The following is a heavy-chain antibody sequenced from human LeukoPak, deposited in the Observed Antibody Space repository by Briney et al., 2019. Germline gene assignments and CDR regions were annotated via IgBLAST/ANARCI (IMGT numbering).Heavy chain of an antibody. D-gene: IGHD7-27*01. V-gene: IGHV1-2*02. CDR1: GYTFTGYY. J-gene: IGHJ4*02. CDR3: ARADPSWGDFDY. Sequence: ASVKVSCKASGYTFTGYYMHWVRQAPGQGLEWMGWINPNSGGTNYAQKFQGRVTMTRDTSISTAYMELSGLRSDDTAVYYCARADPSWGDFDYWGQGTLVTVSS. CDR2: INPNSGGT.